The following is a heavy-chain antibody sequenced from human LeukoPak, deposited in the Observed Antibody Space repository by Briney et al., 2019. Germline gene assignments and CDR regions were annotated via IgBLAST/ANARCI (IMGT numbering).Heavy chain of an antibody. CDR2: ISGSGVST. D-gene: IGHD6-19*01. V-gene: IGHV3-23*01. Sequence: GGSLSLSCAASGFTFSSYVMTWVRQAQGLGLEWVSGISGSGVSTYYADSVKGRFTTSRDNSKTTLYLQINSLRAEDTAIYYCAKGASSGWLLYWFDPWGQGTLVTVSS. CDR1: GFTFSSYV. CDR3: AKGASSGWLLYWFDP. J-gene: IGHJ5*02.